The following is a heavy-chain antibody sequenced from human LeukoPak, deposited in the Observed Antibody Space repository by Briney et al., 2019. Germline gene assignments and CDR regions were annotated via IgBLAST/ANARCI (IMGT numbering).Heavy chain of an antibody. Sequence: SETLSLTCAVYGGSFSGYYWSWIRQPPGKGLEWIGEINHSGSTNYNPSLKSRVTISVDTSKNQFSLKLSSVTAADTAVYYCARSSQLRIAAAGTFDYWGQGTLVTVSS. CDR1: GGSFSGYY. V-gene: IGHV4-34*01. CDR3: ARSSQLRIAAAGTFDY. CDR2: INHSGST. J-gene: IGHJ4*02. D-gene: IGHD6-13*01.